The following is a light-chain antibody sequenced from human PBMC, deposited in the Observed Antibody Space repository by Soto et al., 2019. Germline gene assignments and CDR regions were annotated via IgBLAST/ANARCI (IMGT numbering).Light chain of an antibody. CDR1: QSISSY. CDR2: AAS. J-gene: IGKJ1*01. Sequence: DIQMTQSPSSLSASVGDRVTITCRSSQSISSYLNWYQQKPGKTPKLLIYAASSLQSGVPSRFCGSGSGTDFTLTISSLQPEDFATYYCQQSYSTPWTFGQGHQVEIK. V-gene: IGKV1-39*01. CDR3: QQSYSTPWT.